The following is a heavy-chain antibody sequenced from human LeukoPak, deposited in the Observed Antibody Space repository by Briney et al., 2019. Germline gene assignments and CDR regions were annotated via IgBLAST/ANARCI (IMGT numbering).Heavy chain of an antibody. V-gene: IGHV1-18*01. CDR3: ARDIGSGYYNFDY. CDR1: GYTFTSYG. Sequence: ASVKVSCKASGYTFTSYGISWVRQAPGQGLEWMGWISAYNGNTNYAQKIQGRVTMTRDTSTSTVYMELSSLTSEDTAVYYCARDIGSGYYNFDYWGQGTLVTVSS. CDR2: ISAYNGNT. D-gene: IGHD5-12*01. J-gene: IGHJ4*02.